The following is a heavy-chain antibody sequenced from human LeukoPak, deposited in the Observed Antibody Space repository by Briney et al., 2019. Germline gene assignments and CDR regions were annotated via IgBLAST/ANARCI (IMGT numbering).Heavy chain of an antibody. CDR3: ARNDYGGIVDAFDI. V-gene: IGHV3-21*01. CDR2: ISSSSSYI. J-gene: IGHJ3*02. Sequence: GGCLRLSCAASGFTFSSYSMNWVRQAPGKGLEWVSSISSSSSYIYYADSVKGRFTISRDNAKNSLFLQMNSLRAEDTAVYYCARNDYGGIVDAFDIWGQGTMVTVSS. D-gene: IGHD4-23*01. CDR1: GFTFSSYS.